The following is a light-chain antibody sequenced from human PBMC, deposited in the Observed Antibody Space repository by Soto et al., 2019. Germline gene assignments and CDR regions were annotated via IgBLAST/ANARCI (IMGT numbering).Light chain of an antibody. CDR1: QSVSSN. J-gene: IGKJ5*01. V-gene: IGKV3-15*01. Sequence: EIVMTQSPATLSVSPGERATLSCRASQSVSSNLAWYQQKPGQAPRLLIYGASTRATGIPARFSGIRSATDFTLTISSLQSEDFVLYYCQQYNNWPPTFGQGTRLEIK. CDR2: GAS. CDR3: QQYNNWPPT.